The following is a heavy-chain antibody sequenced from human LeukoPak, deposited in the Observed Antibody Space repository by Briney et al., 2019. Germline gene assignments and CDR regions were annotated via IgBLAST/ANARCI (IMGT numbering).Heavy chain of an antibody. CDR2: IYHSGST. CDR3: ARAPLGGYYPFDY. J-gene: IGHJ4*02. D-gene: IGHD3-3*01. CDR1: GGSISSGGYY. Sequence: SETLSLTCTVSGGSISSGGYYWSWIRQPPGKGLEWFGYIYHSGSTYYNPSLKSRVTISVDRSKNQFSLKLSSVTAADTAVYYCARAPLGGYYPFDYWGQGTLVTVSS. V-gene: IGHV4-30-2*01.